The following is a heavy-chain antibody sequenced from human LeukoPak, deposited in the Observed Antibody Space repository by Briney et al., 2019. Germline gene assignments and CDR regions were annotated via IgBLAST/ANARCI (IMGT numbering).Heavy chain of an antibody. CDR1: GFTFSSYA. CDR2: ITNSGGGT. Sequence: GGSLRLSCEASGFTFSSYAMTWVRQAPGKGLEWVSAITNSGGGTYYADSVKGRFTISRDNSKNTLYLQMNSLKAEDTAVYYCVEFVGAKGYWGQGTLVTVSS. D-gene: IGHD1-26*01. V-gene: IGHV3-23*01. J-gene: IGHJ4*02. CDR3: VEFVGAKGY.